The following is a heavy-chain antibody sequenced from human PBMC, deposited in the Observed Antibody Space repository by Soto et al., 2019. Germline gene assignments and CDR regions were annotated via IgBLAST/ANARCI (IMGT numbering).Heavy chain of an antibody. CDR3: ARHHSSGWNPRWFDP. Sequence: SETLSLTCTVSGGSISSSSYYWGWIRQPPGKGLEWIGSIYYSGSTYYNPSLKSRVTISVDTSKNQFSLKLSSMTAADTAVYYRARHHSSGWNPRWFDPGGQETRVTFP. J-gene: IGHJ5*02. CDR2: IYYSGST. CDR1: GGSISSSSYY. D-gene: IGHD6-19*01. V-gene: IGHV4-39*01.